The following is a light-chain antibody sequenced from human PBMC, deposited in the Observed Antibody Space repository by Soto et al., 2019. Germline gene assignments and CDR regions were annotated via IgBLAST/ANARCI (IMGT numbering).Light chain of an antibody. J-gene: IGLJ3*02. V-gene: IGLV2-23*02. CDR2: EVT. CDR3: CSRAGSKIYWR. Sequence: QSALTQPASVSGSPGQSITISCTGTSSDVGSYDVVSWYQQYPGKAPKLMIYEVTKRPPGVSNRFSGSKSGNTASLTISGLQPEDESDYFCCSRAGSKIYWRFGGGTKLTVL. CDR1: SSDVGSYDV.